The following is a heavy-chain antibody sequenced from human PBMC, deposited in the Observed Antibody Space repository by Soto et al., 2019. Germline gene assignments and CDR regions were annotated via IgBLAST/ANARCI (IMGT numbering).Heavy chain of an antibody. V-gene: IGHV3-53*01. CDR1: GFSVNSNY. Sequence: EVQLVESGGGMIQPGGSLRLSCAVSGFSVNSNYMSWVRQAPGKGLEWVSLIYSGGTTSYADSVKGRFIISRDSSKNTLFLQMNSLRVEDTAVYYCARRYIVGVTGDYWGQGTLVTVSS. CDR2: IYSGGTT. J-gene: IGHJ4*02. CDR3: ARRYIVGVTGDY. D-gene: IGHD1-26*01.